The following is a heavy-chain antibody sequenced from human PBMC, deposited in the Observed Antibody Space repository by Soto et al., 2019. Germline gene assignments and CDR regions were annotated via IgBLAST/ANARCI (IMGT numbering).Heavy chain of an antibody. CDR1: GYTFTSYG. CDR2: ISAYNGNT. D-gene: IGHD3-3*01. Sequence: ASVKVSCKASGYTFTSYGISWVRQDPGQGLEWMGWISAYNGNTNYAQKLQGRVTMTTDTSTSTAYMELRSLRSDDTAVYYCARTSEDFWSGYLYYYYYYGMDVWGQGTTVTVSS. CDR3: ARTSEDFWSGYLYYYYYYGMDV. J-gene: IGHJ6*02. V-gene: IGHV1-18*01.